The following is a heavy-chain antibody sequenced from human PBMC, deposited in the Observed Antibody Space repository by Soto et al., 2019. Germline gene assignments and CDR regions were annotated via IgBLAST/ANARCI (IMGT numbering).Heavy chain of an antibody. V-gene: IGHV3-49*04. Sequence: LRLSCTASGFTFGDYGMSWVRQAPGKGLEWVGFIRSKVYGGTTEYAASVKGRFTISRDDSKSIAYLQMNSLKTEDTAVYYCTRDYDSSGFYPIDYWGQGTLVTVSS. CDR2: IRSKVYGGTT. D-gene: IGHD3-22*01. J-gene: IGHJ4*02. CDR3: TRDYDSSGFYPIDY. CDR1: GFTFGDYG.